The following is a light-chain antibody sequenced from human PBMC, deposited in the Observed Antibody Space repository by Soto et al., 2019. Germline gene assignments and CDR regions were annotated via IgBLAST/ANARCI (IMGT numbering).Light chain of an antibody. CDR3: SSHTRSRTEV. J-gene: IGLJ1*01. Sequence: QSWLTQPASVSGSPGQSITISCTGTSSDVGGYNYVSWYQQHPGKAPKLMIYEVSNRPSGVSNRFSGSKSGNTASLTISGLQAEDEADYYCSSHTRSRTEVFGSGTKVT. CDR2: EVS. CDR1: SSDVGGYNY. V-gene: IGLV2-14*01.